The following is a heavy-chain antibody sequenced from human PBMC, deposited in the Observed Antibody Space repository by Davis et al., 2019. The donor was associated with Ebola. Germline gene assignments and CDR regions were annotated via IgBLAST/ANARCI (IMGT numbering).Heavy chain of an antibody. V-gene: IGHV3-43*02. CDR2: ISGDGGTT. J-gene: IGHJ6*02. D-gene: IGHD3-10*01. CDR3: AKNGPRGVDYQYYDYYGMDV. Sequence: GESLKISCAASGFTFDTYAMHWVRQAPGKGLEWVSLISGDGGTTYYAVSVKGRFTVSRDNSKKSLYLQVNSMRIEDTALYYCAKNGPRGVDYQYYDYYGMDVWGHGTTVIVSS. CDR1: GFTFDTYA.